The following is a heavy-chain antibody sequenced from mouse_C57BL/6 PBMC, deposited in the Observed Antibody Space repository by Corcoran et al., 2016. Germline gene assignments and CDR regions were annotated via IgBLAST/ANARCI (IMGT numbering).Heavy chain of an antibody. D-gene: IGHD1-1*01. CDR1: GYTFTTYG. V-gene: IGHV9-3*01. Sequence: QIQLVQSGPELKKPGETVKISCKASGYTFTTYGMSWVKQAPGKGLKWMGWINTYSGVPTYADDFKGRFAFSLETSASTDYLQINNLKNEDTATYFCAREEDYYGSNWYFDVWGTGTTVTVSS. J-gene: IGHJ1*03. CDR3: AREEDYYGSNWYFDV. CDR2: INTYSGVP.